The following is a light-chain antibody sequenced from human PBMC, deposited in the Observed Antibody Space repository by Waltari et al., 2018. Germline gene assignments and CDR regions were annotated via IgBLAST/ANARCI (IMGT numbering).Light chain of an antibody. J-gene: IGKJ2*01. V-gene: IGKV1-12*01. Sequence: TCRASQGTISWFAWYQQKPGKAPKLRIYAASSLQSGVPSRFSGSGSGTDCTLTISSLQPEDFATYYCQQANSFPYTFGQGTKLEIK. CDR2: AAS. CDR1: QGTISW. CDR3: QQANSFPYT.